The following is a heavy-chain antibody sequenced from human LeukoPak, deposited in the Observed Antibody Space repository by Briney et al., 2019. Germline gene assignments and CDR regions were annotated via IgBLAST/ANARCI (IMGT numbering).Heavy chain of an antibody. Sequence: PGGSLRLSCAASGFTFSSYAMHWVRQAPGKGLEWVAVISYDGSNKYYADSVKGRFTISRDNSKNTLYLQMNGLRAEDTAVYYCARSTRENWFDPWGQGTLVTVSS. CDR3: ARSTRENWFDP. CDR1: GFTFSSYA. J-gene: IGHJ5*02. V-gene: IGHV3-30-3*01. D-gene: IGHD1-26*01. CDR2: ISYDGSNK.